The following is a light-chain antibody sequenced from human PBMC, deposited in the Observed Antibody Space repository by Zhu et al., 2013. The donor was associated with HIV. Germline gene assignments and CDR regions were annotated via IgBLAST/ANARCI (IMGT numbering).Light chain of an antibody. J-gene: IGLJ3*02. CDR2: EVT. CDR1: SSDVGGYKY. Sequence: QSALTQPASVSGSLGQSITISCTGTSSDVGGYKYISWYQHHPGKAPKCMIFEVTNRPSGVSTRFSGSKSGNTASLTISGLQAEDEAVYYCSSYTSSRTWLFGGGTKLTVL. CDR3: SSYTSSRTWL. V-gene: IGLV2-14*01.